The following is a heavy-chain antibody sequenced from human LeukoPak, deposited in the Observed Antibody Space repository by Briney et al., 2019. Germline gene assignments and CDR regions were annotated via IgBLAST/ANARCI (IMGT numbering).Heavy chain of an antibody. D-gene: IGHD1-26*01. CDR1: GGTFSSYA. Sequence: ASVKVSCKASGGTFSSYAISWVRQAPGQGLERMGGIIPIFGTANYAQKFQGRVTITADESTSTAYMELSSLRSEDTAVYYCARSKSGSYSGCDYWGQGTLVTVSS. V-gene: IGHV1-69*13. CDR3: ARSKSGSYSGCDY. CDR2: IIPIFGTA. J-gene: IGHJ4*02.